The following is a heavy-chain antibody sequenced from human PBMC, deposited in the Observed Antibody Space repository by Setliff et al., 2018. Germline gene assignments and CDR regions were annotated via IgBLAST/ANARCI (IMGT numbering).Heavy chain of an antibody. CDR2: IIPIFGTA. D-gene: IGHD3-22*01. CDR3: ARLGLDYYDSSGYPTAAFDI. J-gene: IGHJ3*02. CDR1: GGTFSSYA. V-gene: IGHV1-69*05. Sequence: SVKVSCKASGGTFSSYAISWVRQAPGQGLEWMGGIIPIFGTANYAQKFQGRVTITTDESTSTAYMELSSLRSEDTAVYYCARLGLDYYDSSGYPTAAFDICGQGTMVTVSS.